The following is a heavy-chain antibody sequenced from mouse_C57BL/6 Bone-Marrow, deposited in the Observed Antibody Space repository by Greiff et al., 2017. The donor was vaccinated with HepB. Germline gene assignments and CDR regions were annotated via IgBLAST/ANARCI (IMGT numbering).Heavy chain of an antibody. D-gene: IGHD1-1*01. Sequence: VQLKQPGTELVKPGASVKLSCKASGYTFTSYWMHWVKQRPGQGLEWIGNINPSNGGTNYNEKFKSKATLTVDKSSSTAYMQLSSLTSEDSAVYYCALVRYYYGSSLDYWGQGTTLTVSS. CDR2: INPSNGGT. CDR3: ALVRYYYGSSLDY. V-gene: IGHV1-53*01. J-gene: IGHJ2*01. CDR1: GYTFTSYW.